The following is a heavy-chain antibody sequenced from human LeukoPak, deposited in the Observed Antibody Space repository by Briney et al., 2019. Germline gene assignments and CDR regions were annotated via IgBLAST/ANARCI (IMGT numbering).Heavy chain of an antibody. CDR3: ARGPYTSLSKYFDY. CDR2: ISTISTYI. V-gene: IGHV3-21*01. CDR1: GFTFSDYS. D-gene: IGHD6-19*01. Sequence: GGSLRLSCAVSGFTFSDYSMNWVRQAPGKGLEWVSSISTISTYIYYAGSVKGRFTISRDNAKNSLYLQINSLRAEDTAVYYCARGPYTSLSKYFDYWGQGTLVTVSS. J-gene: IGHJ4*02.